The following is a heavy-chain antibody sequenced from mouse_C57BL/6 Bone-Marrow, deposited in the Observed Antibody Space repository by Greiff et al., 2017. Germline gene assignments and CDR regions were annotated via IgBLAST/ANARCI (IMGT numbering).Heavy chain of an antibody. J-gene: IGHJ2*01. CDR3: ARVGWSYFAY. V-gene: IGHV1-69*01. Sequence: VQLQQPGAELVMPGASVKLSCKASGYTFTSYWMHWVKQRPGQGLEWIGEIDPSDSYTNYNQKFKGKSTLTVDKSSSTAYMQLSSLTSEDSAVYYCARVGWSYFAYWGQGTPLTVSS. CDR1: GYTFTSYW. CDR2: IDPSDSYT. D-gene: IGHD1-1*02.